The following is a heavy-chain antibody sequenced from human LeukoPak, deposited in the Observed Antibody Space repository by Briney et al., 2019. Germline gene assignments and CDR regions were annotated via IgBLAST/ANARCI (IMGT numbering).Heavy chain of an antibody. CDR2: ISGSGGST. CDR1: GFTFSSYA. Sequence: GGSLRLSCAASGFTFSSYAMSWVRQAPGKGLEWVSAISGSGGSTYYADSVKGRFTISRDNSKNTLYLQMNSLRAEDTAVYYCAKFALYYYDSSGYRYFDYWGQGTLVTVSS. CDR3: AKFALYYYDSSGYRYFDY. V-gene: IGHV3-23*01. D-gene: IGHD3-22*01. J-gene: IGHJ4*02.